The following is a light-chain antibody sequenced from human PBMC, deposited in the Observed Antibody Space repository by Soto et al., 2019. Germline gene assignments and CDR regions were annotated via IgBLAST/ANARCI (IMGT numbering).Light chain of an antibody. CDR2: EVS. Sequence: QSALTHPASVSGSHGQSITISCTGTSSDVGGGYNYVSWYQQHPGKVPKLMIYEVSNRPSGVSNRFSGSKSGNTASLTISGLQAEDEDDYYCSSYTSSRTRVFGGGTKLTVL. CDR1: SSDVGGGYNY. V-gene: IGLV2-14*01. CDR3: SSYTSSRTRV. J-gene: IGLJ3*02.